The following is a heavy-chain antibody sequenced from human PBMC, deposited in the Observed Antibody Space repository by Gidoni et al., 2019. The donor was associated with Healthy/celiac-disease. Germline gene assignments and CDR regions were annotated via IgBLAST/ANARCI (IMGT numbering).Heavy chain of an antibody. CDR2: IKSKVDGGTT. Sequence: EVQLVEPGGGLVKPGGSLRLSCAASGSTASRFTFSKAWLSWVRQDPGKGLEWVGRIKSKVDGGTTHYAAPVKDRFTKSRNDSKNTLYLQMNSLKTEDTAVYYCTTNLTYYDFWSGYLVDYWGQGTLVTVSS. J-gene: IGHJ4*02. D-gene: IGHD3-3*01. CDR1: GSTASRFTFSKAW. CDR3: TTNLTYYDFWSGYLVDY. V-gene: IGHV3-15*01.